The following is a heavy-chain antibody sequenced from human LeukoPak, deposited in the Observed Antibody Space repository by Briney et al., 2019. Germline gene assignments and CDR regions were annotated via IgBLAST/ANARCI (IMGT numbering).Heavy chain of an antibody. CDR1: GFSFSSYW. CDR2: IKQDGSDK. Sequence: GGSLRLSCAASGFSFSSYWMSWVRQAPGKGLEWVANIKQDGSDKFYADSMKGRFTISRDNAKNSVYLQMDSLRVEDTAVYYCTRDYRGKDVWGRGTTVTVSS. V-gene: IGHV3-7*01. CDR3: TRDYRGKDV. J-gene: IGHJ6*02. D-gene: IGHD3-16*02.